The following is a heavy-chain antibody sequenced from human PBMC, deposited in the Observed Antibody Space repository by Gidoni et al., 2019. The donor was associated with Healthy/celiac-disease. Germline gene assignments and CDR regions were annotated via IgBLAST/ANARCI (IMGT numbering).Heavy chain of an antibody. CDR1: GFTFDDST. Sequence: EVQLVESGGVVVPPGGSLRLSCSASGFTFDDSTMHWVRQAPGKGLEWVSLSSWDGGSTYYADSVKGRFTISRDNSKNSLYLQMNSLRTEDTALYYCAKDRDGDGPFDPWGQGTLVTVSS. J-gene: IGHJ5*02. CDR2: SSWDGGST. D-gene: IGHD4-17*01. V-gene: IGHV3-43*01. CDR3: AKDRDGDGPFDP.